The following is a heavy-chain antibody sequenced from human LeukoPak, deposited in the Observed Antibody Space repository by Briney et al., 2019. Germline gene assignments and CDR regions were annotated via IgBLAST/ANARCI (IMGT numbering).Heavy chain of an antibody. J-gene: IGHJ4*02. CDR1: GVSFSVNY. Sequence: SETLSLTCAVHGVSFSVNYWSWIRQSPEKGLEWIGEIYHSRYTTYNPSLKSRVTISADTSENQLSLRLTSVTAADTALYYCPRIRCRPTNNTCSNYWGQATLVTVSS. CDR2: IYHSRYT. CDR3: PRIRCRPTNNTCSNY. V-gene: IGHV4-34*01. D-gene: IGHD2-8*01.